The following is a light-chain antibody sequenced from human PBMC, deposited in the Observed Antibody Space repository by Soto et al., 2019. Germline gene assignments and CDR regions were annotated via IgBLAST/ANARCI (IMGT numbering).Light chain of an antibody. CDR2: DVT. J-gene: IGLJ3*02. V-gene: IGLV2-8*01. CDR1: SSDVGGYDY. CDR3: SSFAGSNNLL. Sequence: QSVLTQPPSASGSPGQSVTISCTGTSSDVGGYDYVSWHQQHPGKAPKLMIYDVTKRPSGVPDRFSGSKSGNTASLTVSGLQGDDEADYYCSSFAGSNNLLFGGGTQLTVL.